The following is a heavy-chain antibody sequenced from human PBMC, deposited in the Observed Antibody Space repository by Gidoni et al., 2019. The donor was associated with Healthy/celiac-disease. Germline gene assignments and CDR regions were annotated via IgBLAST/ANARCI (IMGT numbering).Heavy chain of an antibody. V-gene: IGHV3-30*18. J-gene: IGHJ4*02. Sequence: QVQLVESGGGVVQPGRSLRLSCAASGFTFSSYGMHWVRQAPGKGLEWVAVISYDGSNKYYADSVKGRFTISRDNSKNTLYLQMNSLRAEDTAVYYCAKDTHDSSGYYLDYWGQGTLVTVSS. CDR3: AKDTHDSSGYYLDY. CDR2: ISYDGSNK. D-gene: IGHD3-22*01. CDR1: GFTFSSYG.